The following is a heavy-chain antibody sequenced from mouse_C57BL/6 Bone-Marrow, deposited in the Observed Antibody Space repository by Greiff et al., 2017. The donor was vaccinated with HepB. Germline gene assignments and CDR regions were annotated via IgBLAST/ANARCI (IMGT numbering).Heavy chain of an antibody. D-gene: IGHD1-1*01. CDR3: ARRRIYYGSSLDY. CDR1: GYTFTSYW. Sequence: VQLQQPGAELVMPGASVKLSCKASGYTFTSYWMHWVKQRPGQGLEWIGEIDPSDSYTNYNQKFKGKSTLTVDTSSSTAYMQLSSLTSEDSAVYYCARRRIYYGSSLDYWGQGTTLTVSS. J-gene: IGHJ2*01. V-gene: IGHV1-69*01. CDR2: IDPSDSYT.